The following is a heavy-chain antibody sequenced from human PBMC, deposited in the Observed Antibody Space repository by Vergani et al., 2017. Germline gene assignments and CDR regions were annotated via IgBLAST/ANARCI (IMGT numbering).Heavy chain of an antibody. D-gene: IGHD5-12*01. J-gene: IGHJ4*02. V-gene: IGHV3-21*01. CDR3: ATSSGYDFYFDY. CDR1: GFTFSSYS. CDR2: IRSSSSYI. Sequence: EVQLVESGGGLVKPGGSLRLSCAASGFTFSSYSMNWVRQAPGKGLEWVSSIRSSSSYIYYADSVKGRFTISRDNAKNSLYLQMNSLRAEDTAVYYCATSSGYDFYFDYWGQGTLVTVSS.